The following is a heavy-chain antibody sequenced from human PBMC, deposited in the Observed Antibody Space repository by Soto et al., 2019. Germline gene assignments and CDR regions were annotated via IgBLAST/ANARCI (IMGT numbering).Heavy chain of an antibody. Sequence: EVQLVESGGGSVHPGGSVRLACAASGFRFSDHSMNWVRQAPGKGLEWVSYITSSGDSIYYADPVKGRFTVSRDNAKNSLFLQMNGLRDEDTAVYYCARLPKGSTVTSWGQGTLVTVSS. CDR3: ARLPKGSTVTS. D-gene: IGHD4-17*01. CDR1: GFRFSDHS. V-gene: IGHV3-48*02. CDR2: ITSSGDSI. J-gene: IGHJ4*02.